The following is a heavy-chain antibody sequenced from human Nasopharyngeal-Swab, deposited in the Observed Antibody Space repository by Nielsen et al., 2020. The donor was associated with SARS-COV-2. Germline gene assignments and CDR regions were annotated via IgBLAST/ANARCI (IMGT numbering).Heavy chain of an antibody. D-gene: IGHD2/OR15-2a*01. Sequence: GESLKIFCVASGYSFRTYGMSWVRQALGKGLEWVAAIVGSGDISGSGGNTYYADSVKGRFTISRDNSKNTLSLQMNSLRAEDTAVYYCAKDLRGPYFFWGQGTLVTVSS. CDR3: AKDLRGPYFF. CDR2: IVGSGDISGSGGNT. CDR1: GYSFRTYG. J-gene: IGHJ4*02. V-gene: IGHV3-23*01.